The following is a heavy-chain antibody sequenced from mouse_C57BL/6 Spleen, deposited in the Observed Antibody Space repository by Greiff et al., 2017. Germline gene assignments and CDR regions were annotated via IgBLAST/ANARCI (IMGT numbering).Heavy chain of an antibody. CDR1: GYTFTSYC. CDR2: IYPEDGGT. J-gene: IGHJ4*01. V-gene: IGHV1-80*01. D-gene: IGHD4-1*01. CDR3: ARETGPTMDY. Sequence: QVQLQQSGAELVKPGASVKISCKASGYTFTSYCMDWVKQSHGKGLEWIGEIYPEDGGTNYNGKFKGKATLTADKSSSTAYMELRSLTSEDTAVYYCARETGPTMDYWGQGTSVTVSS.